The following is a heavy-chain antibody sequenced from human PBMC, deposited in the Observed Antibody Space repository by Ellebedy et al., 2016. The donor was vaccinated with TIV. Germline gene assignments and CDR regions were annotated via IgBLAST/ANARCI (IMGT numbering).Heavy chain of an antibody. CDR2: VYWDDDR. J-gene: IGHJ4*02. V-gene: IGHV2-5*02. D-gene: IGHD3-22*01. CDR1: GFSLSTSAMA. CDR3: AHSQNYYDSSPYYHFDY. Sequence: SGPTLVXPTQTLTLTCSFSGFSLSTSAMAVAWIRQPPGKALEWLALVYWDDDRRYSPSLESRLTITKDTYKNQVVLTMTNMDPVDTATYYCAHSQNYYDSSPYYHFDYWGQGTLVTVSS.